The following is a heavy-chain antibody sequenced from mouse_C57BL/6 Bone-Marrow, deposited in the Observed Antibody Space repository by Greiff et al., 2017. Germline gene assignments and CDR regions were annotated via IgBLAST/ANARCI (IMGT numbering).Heavy chain of an antibody. D-gene: IGHD2-5*01. V-gene: IGHV5-4*01. Sequence: EVQGVESGGGLVKPGGSLKLSCAASGFTFSSYAMSLVRQTPEKRLEWVATISDGGSYTYYPDNVKGRFTISRDNAKNNLYLQMSHLKSDDTARYYCARDHSTFDYRGQGTTRTVSS. CDR2: ISDGGSYT. CDR1: GFTFSSYA. CDR3: ARDHSTFDY. J-gene: IGHJ2*01.